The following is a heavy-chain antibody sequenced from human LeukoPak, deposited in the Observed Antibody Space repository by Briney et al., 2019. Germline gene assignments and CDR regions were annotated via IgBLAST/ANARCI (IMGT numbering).Heavy chain of an antibody. CDR2: INPSGGST. CDR1: GYTFTSYY. J-gene: IGHJ4*02. D-gene: IGHD3-22*01. Sequence: GASVKVSCKASGYTFTSYYMHWVQQAPGQGLEWMGIINPSGGSTSYAQKFQGRVTMTRDTSTSTVHMELSSLRSEDTAVYYCARGVAMRDSSGYYLGYWGQGTLVTVSS. V-gene: IGHV1-46*01. CDR3: ARGVAMRDSSGYYLGY.